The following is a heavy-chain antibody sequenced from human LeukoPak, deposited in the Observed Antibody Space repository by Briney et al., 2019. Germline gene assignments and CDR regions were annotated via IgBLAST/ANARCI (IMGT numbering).Heavy chain of an antibody. V-gene: IGHV4-59*01. J-gene: IGHJ4*02. CDR3: ARAVWGSPYFDY. Sequence: SETLSLTCTVSGGSISSYYWSWIRQPPGKGLEWIGYIYYSGYTNYNPSLKSRVTISVDTSKNQFSLKLSSVTAADTAVYYCARAVWGSPYFDYWGQGTPVTVSS. D-gene: IGHD3-16*01. CDR2: IYYSGYT. CDR1: GGSISSYY.